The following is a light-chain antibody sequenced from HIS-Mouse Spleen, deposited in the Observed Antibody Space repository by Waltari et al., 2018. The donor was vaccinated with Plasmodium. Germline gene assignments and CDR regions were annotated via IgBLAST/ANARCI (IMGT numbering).Light chain of an antibody. J-gene: IGLJ3*02. CDR2: YYSDSDK. CDR1: SDINVGSYN. Sequence: QPVLTQPPSSSASPGESARLTCTLPSDINVGSYNIYWYQQTPGSPPRYLLYYYSDSDKGQGSGVPSRFSGSKDASANTGILRIAGLQSEDEADYYCMIWPSNASGVFGGGTKLTVL. V-gene: IGLV5-37*01. CDR3: MIWPSNASGV.